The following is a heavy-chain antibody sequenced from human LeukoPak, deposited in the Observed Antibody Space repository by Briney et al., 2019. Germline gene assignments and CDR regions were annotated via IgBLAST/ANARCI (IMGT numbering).Heavy chain of an antibody. V-gene: IGHV3-30*02. CDR2: IRHDETEK. Sequence: GGSLRRSCAASGFVFSKNGMHWVRQAPGKGLVWVAFIRHDETEKYYADSVKGRFTISRDNSKTTLSLQMTSLRFGDTALYYCAKFSYGDSVAWGPGTLVTVSS. CDR1: GFVFSKNG. CDR3: AKFSYGDSVA. D-gene: IGHD4-17*01. J-gene: IGHJ5*02.